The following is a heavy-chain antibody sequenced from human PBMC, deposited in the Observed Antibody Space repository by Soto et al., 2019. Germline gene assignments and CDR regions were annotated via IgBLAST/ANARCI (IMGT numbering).Heavy chain of an antibody. CDR2: ISAYNGNT. V-gene: IGHV1-18*01. D-gene: IGHD3-3*01. CDR3: ARSITIFGVVTGYRAFDI. J-gene: IGHJ3*02. CDR1: GYTFTSYG. Sequence: GASVKVSCKASGYTFTSYGISWVRQAPGQGLEWMGWISAYNGNTNYAQKLQGRVTMTTDTSTSTAYMELRSLGSDDTAVYYCARSITIFGVVTGYRAFDIWGQGTMVTVSS.